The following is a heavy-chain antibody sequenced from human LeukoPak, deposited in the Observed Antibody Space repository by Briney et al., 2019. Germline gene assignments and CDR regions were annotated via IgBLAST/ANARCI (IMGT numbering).Heavy chain of an antibody. J-gene: IGHJ4*02. CDR2: ISSSSSYI. D-gene: IGHD1-14*01. CDR1: GFTFSSYS. V-gene: IGHV3-21*01. Sequence: GGSLRLSCAASGFTFSSYSMNWVRQAPGKGLEWVSSISSSSSYIYYADSVKGRFTIPRDNAKNSLYLQMNSLRAEDTAVYYCASNQDLFPFDYWGQGTLVTVSS. CDR3: ASNQDLFPFDY.